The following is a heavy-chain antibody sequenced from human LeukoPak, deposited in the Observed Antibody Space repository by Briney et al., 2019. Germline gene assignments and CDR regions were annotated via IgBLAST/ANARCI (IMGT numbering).Heavy chain of an antibody. D-gene: IGHD2/OR15-2a*01. Sequence: PSETLSLTCTVSGGSMNNYYWSWIRQSPGKGLEWVGYIYHTGSATYKPSLKSRVTLSLDTSKNQFSLRLNSVTAADTAVYYCARGRGDSKSTSSDFWGQGTLVTVSS. CDR2: IYHTGSA. J-gene: IGHJ4*02. V-gene: IGHV4-59*01. CDR3: ARGRGDSKSTSSDF. CDR1: GGSMNNYY.